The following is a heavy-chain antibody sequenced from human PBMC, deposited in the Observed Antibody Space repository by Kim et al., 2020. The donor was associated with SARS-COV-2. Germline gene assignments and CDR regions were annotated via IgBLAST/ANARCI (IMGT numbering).Heavy chain of an antibody. J-gene: IGHJ5*02. Sequence: YYADSVKGRFTISRDNSKNTLYLQMNSLRAEDTAVYYCAKVSYQLPTFDPWGQGTLVTVSS. D-gene: IGHD2-2*01. V-gene: IGHV3-30*02. CDR3: AKVSYQLPTFDP.